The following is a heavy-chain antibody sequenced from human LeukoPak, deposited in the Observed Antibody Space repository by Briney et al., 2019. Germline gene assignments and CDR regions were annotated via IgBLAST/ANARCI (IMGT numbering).Heavy chain of an antibody. D-gene: IGHD4-23*01. CDR2: ISAYNGNT. Sequence: GASVKVSCKASGYTFTSYGISWVRQAPGQGLEWMGWISAYNGNTNYAQKLQGRVTITTDTATRTAYMELRSLRSSAPPEYYCARVAYGGNYFDYWGQGTLVTVSS. CDR3: ARVAYGGNYFDY. CDR1: GYTFTSYG. V-gene: IGHV1-18*01. J-gene: IGHJ4*02.